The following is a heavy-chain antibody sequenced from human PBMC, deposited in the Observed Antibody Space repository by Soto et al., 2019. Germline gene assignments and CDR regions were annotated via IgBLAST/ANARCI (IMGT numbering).Heavy chain of an antibody. CDR2: INAGSGNT. Sequence: QVQLVQSGAEVKRPGASVKLSCKASGYTFTKYAIHWVRQAPGQGLEWMGWINAGSGNTKYSQNFQGRVTSTRDTSARTAYMELSSLRSEDTAVYYCARGEGYCSGGICYRWFGPWGQGSLVTVSS. D-gene: IGHD2-15*01. J-gene: IGHJ5*02. CDR3: ARGEGYCSGGICYRWFGP. V-gene: IGHV1-3*01. CDR1: GYTFTKYA.